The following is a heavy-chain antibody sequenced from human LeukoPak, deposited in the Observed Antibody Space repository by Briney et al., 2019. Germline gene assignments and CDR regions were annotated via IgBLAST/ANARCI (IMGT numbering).Heavy chain of an antibody. V-gene: IGHV1-2*02. CDR2: INPNSGGT. D-gene: IGHD3-10*01. CDR1: GYTFTDYY. CDR3: ARVVGGNYYGSETGDY. Sequence: AASVKVSCKASGYTFTDYYMHWVRQAPGQGLEWMGWINPNSGGTKYAQKFQGRVTMTRDTSISTAYMELSRLRSDDTAVYYCARVVGGNYYGSETGDYWGQGTLVTVSS. J-gene: IGHJ4*02.